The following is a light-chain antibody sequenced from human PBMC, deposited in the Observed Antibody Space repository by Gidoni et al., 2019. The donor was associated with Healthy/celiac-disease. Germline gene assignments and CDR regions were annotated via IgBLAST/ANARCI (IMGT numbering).Light chain of an antibody. J-gene: IGKJ3*01. CDR3: QQSYSTPQSG. Sequence: DIQMTQSPSSLSASVGDRVTITCRASQSISSYLNWYQQKPGKAPKLLIYAASSLQSGVPSRFSGSGSGTDFTLTISSLQPEDFATYYCQQSYSTPQSGFGPGTKVDIK. V-gene: IGKV1-39*01. CDR2: AAS. CDR1: QSISSY.